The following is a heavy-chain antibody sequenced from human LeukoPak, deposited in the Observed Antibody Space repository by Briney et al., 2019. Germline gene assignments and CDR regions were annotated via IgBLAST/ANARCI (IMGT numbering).Heavy chain of an antibody. CDR3: ARAGSYRFDY. CDR1: GFTFRSYW. V-gene: IGHV3-74*01. J-gene: IGHJ4*02. D-gene: IGHD1-26*01. Sequence: GGSLRLSCAASGFTFRSYWVHWVRQAPGKGLVWVSRINSDGSSTNYADSVKGRFTISRDNAKNTLYLQMNNLRADDTAVYYCARAGSYRFDYWGLGTLVTVSS. CDR2: INSDGSST.